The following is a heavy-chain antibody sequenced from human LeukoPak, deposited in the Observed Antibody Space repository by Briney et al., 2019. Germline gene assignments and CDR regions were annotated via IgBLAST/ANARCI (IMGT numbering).Heavy chain of an antibody. V-gene: IGHV3-73*01. CDR2: IRSKANSYAT. Sequence: PGGSLRLSCAASGFTFSGSAMHWVPQASGKGLEWVGRIRSKANSYATAYAASVKGRFTISRDDSKNTAYLQMNSLKTEDTAVYYCTRREDIVVVPAAMIGYYYYYMDVWGKGTTVTVSS. D-gene: IGHD2-2*01. CDR3: TRREDIVVVPAAMIGYYYYYMDV. J-gene: IGHJ6*03. CDR1: GFTFSGSA.